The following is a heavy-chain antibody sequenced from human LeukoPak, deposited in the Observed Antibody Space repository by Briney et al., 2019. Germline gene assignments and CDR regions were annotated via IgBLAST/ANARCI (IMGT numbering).Heavy chain of an antibody. CDR3: TRHFDFWSGFGFDY. V-gene: IGHV3-49*03. J-gene: IGHJ4*02. CDR2: IRSKAYGGTT. D-gene: IGHD3-3*01. CDR1: GFTFGDYA. Sequence: GGSLRLSCTASGFTFGDYAMIWFRQAPGMGLEWVSFIRSKAYGGTTEYDASVKGRFTMSRDDSESIAYLQMNSPKTEDTAVYYCTRHFDFWSGFGFDYWGQGTLVTVSS.